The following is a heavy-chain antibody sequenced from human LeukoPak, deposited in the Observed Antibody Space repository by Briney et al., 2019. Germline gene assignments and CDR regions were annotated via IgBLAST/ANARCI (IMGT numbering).Heavy chain of an antibody. Sequence: GGSLRLSCAASGFTFSSYSMSWVRQAPGKGLEWVSSISSSSSYIYYADSVKGRFTISRDNAKNSLYLQMNSLRAEDTAVYYCARGEGFPSGYDPGLCYFDYWGQGTLVTVSS. V-gene: IGHV3-21*01. J-gene: IGHJ4*02. CDR3: ARGEGFPSGYDPGLCYFDY. CDR2: ISSSSSYI. CDR1: GFTFSSYS. D-gene: IGHD5-12*01.